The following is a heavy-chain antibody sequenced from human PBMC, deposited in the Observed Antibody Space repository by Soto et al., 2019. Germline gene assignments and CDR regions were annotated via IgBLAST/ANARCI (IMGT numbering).Heavy chain of an antibody. CDR1: GGSFSGYY. J-gene: IGHJ6*02. V-gene: IGHV4-34*01. D-gene: IGHD6-19*01. CDR3: ARGSSGWYRYYYYYYGMDV. Sequence: PSESLSLTCAVYGGSFSGYYWSWIRQPPGKGLEWIGEINHSGSTNYKPPLKSRVTISVDTSKNQFSLKLSSVTAADTAVYYCARGSSGWYRYYYYYYGMDVWGQGTTVTVSS. CDR2: INHSGST.